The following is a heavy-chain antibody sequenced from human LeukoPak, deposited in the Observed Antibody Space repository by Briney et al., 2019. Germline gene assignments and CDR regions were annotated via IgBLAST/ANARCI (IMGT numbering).Heavy chain of an antibody. D-gene: IGHD3-9*01. CDR3: AKDENYDILTGYPDY. CDR2: IRYDGSNK. J-gene: IGHJ4*02. CDR1: GFTFSSYG. Sequence: PGGSLRLSCAASGFTFSSYGMHWVRQAPGKGLEWVAFIRYDGSNKYYADSVKGRFTISRDNSKNTLYLQMNSLRAEDTAVYYCAKDENYDILTGYPDYWGQGTLVTVSS. V-gene: IGHV3-30*02.